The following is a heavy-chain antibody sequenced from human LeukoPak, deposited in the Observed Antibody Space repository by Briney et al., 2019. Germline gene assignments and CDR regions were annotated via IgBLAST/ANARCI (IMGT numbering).Heavy chain of an antibody. V-gene: IGHV4-34*01. Sequence: PSETLSLTCAVYDGSFSGHYWSWIRQPPEKGLEWGGDISDSGRTNTNLSLQSRVTMSVDTSKNQFSLRLTSVTAADTAVYYCARCVKARILQSRCYFDSWGQGTLVTVSS. J-gene: IGHJ4*02. CDR3: ARCVKARILQSRCYFDS. D-gene: IGHD4-11*01. CDR2: ISDSGRT. CDR1: DGSFSGHY.